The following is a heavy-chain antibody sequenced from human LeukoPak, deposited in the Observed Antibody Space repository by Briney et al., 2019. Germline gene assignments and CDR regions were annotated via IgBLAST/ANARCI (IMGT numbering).Heavy chain of an antibody. Sequence: GGSLRLSCEASGFTFDDYGMHWVRQTPGKGLEWVSGINWNSNNIDYADSVKGRFTISRDNAKNSLHLHMDSLRPEDTALYYCVKGSCSSNIWYKFDSWGQGTLVTVSS. CDR3: VKGSCSSNIWYKFDS. J-gene: IGHJ4*02. CDR2: INWNSNNI. V-gene: IGHV3-9*01. D-gene: IGHD2-2*01. CDR1: GFTFDDYG.